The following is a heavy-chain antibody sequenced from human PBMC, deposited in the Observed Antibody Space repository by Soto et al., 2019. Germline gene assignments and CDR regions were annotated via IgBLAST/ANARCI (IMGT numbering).Heavy chain of an antibody. CDR2: INAGNGNT. CDR1: GYTFTSYA. D-gene: IGHD3-16*01. V-gene: IGHV1-3*01. J-gene: IGHJ5*02. CDR3: ARGALTGYNWFDP. Sequence: ASVKVSCKASGYTFTSYAMHWVRQAPGQRLEWMGWINAGNGNTKYSQKFQGRVTITRDTSASTAYMELSSLRSEDTAVYYCARGALTGYNWFDPWGQGTLVTSPQ.